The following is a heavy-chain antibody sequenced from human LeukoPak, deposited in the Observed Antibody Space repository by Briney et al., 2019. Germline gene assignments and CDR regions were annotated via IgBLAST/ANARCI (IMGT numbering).Heavy chain of an antibody. D-gene: IGHD3-22*01. V-gene: IGHV4-4*09. Sequence: KPSETLSLTCTVSGGSISSYYWSWIRQPPGKGLEWIGYIYTSGSTNYNPSLKSRVTISVDTSKNQFSLKLSSVTAADTAVYYCARAYYYDSSRYYYGAFDIWGQGTMVTVST. CDR3: ARAYYYDSSRYYYGAFDI. CDR2: IYTSGST. CDR1: GGSISSYY. J-gene: IGHJ3*02.